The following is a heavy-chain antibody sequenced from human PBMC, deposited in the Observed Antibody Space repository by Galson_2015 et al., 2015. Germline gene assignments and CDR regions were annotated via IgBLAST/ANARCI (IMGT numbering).Heavy chain of an antibody. V-gene: IGHV3-9*01. J-gene: IGHJ3*02. D-gene: IGHD3-9*01. CDR1: GFTFDDYA. CDR2: ISWNSGSI. CDR3: AKGQELRYFDWLLQRDAFDI. Sequence: SLRLSCAASGFTFDDYAMHWVRQAPGKGLEWVSGISWNSGSIGYADSVKGRFTISRDNAKNSLYLQVNSLRAEDTALYYCAKGQELRYFDWLLQRDAFDIWGQGTMVTVSS.